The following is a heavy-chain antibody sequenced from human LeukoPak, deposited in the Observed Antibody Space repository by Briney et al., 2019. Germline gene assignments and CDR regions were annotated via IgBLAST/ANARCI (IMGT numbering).Heavy chain of an antibody. CDR3: ARDLVVLAGAPPCYYGMDV. D-gene: IGHD2-2*01. J-gene: IGHJ6*02. CDR1: GYTFTSYG. V-gene: IGHV1-18*01. CDR2: ISAYNGNT. Sequence: ASVKVSCKASGYTFTSYGISWVRQAPGQGLEWMGWISAYNGNTNYAQKLQGRVTMTTDTSTSTAYMELRSLRSDDTAVYYCARDLVVLAGAPPCYYGMDVWGQGTTVTVSS.